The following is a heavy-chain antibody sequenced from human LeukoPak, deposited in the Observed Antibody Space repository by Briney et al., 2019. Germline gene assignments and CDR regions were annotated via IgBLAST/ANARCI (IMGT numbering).Heavy chain of an antibody. Sequence: PSETLSLTCTVSGDSINSSFYYWGWIRQPPGKGLEWIGIMDHSGINYTNPSLRSRVTMSLDTSKNQFSVTLSSVTAADTAMYYCAREAYCGGDYYSGFDYWGQGTLVTVSS. CDR2: MDHSGIN. J-gene: IGHJ4*02. D-gene: IGHD2-21*02. V-gene: IGHV4-39*07. CDR3: AREAYCGGDYYSGFDY. CDR1: GDSINSSFYY.